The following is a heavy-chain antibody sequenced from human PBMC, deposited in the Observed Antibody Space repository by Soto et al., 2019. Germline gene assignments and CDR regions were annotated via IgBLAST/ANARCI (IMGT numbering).Heavy chain of an antibody. CDR2: IGTSSSYI. CDR1: GFTFSSYT. Sequence: VGSLRLSCAASGFTFSSYTMNWVRQAPGRGLEWVSSIGTSSSYIYYADSVKGRFTISRDNAKNSLFLQMNSLRADDTAVYYCARDSVRDYLYYYYGMDVWGQGTTVTVSS. V-gene: IGHV3-21*04. D-gene: IGHD4-17*01. J-gene: IGHJ6*02. CDR3: ARDSVRDYLYYYYGMDV.